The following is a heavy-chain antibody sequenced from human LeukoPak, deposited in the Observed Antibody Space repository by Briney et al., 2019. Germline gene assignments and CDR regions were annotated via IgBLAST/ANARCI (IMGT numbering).Heavy chain of an antibody. Sequence: PGRSLRLSCAASGFTFSHFGMHWVRQAPGKGLEWVAVIWNDGSNEYYTDSVKGRFTISRDNSKNTVSLQMNSLRDEDTAVYYCAKDAQRGFDYSNSLKYWGQGTLVTVSS. CDR2: IWNDGSNE. V-gene: IGHV3-33*06. CDR3: AKDAQRGFDYSNSLKY. J-gene: IGHJ4*02. CDR1: GFTFSHFG. D-gene: IGHD4-11*01.